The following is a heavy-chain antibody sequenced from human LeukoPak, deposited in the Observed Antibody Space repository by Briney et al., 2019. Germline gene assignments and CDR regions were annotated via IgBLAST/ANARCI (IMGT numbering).Heavy chain of an antibody. Sequence: ASVKVSCKASGYTFTNFGISWVRQAPGQGLEWMGWISVYNGNSNYAQNLQGRVTMTTDTSTSTAYMELRSPRSDDTAVYYCARAGGWAREDYKADAFHIWGQGTMVTVST. CDR1: GYTFTNFG. D-gene: IGHD6-19*01. CDR2: ISVYNGNS. J-gene: IGHJ3*02. V-gene: IGHV1-18*01. CDR3: ARAGGWAREDYKADAFHI.